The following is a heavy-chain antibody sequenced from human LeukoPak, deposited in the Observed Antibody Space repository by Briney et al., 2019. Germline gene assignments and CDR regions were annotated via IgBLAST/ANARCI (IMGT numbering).Heavy chain of an antibody. Sequence: ASVKVSCKVSGYTLTELSMHWVRQAPGKGLEWMGGFDPEDGETIYAQKFQGRVTITADKSTSTAYMELSSLRSEDTAVYYCARERLYYYGSGSYYNVYYYYYMDVWGKGTTVTVSS. V-gene: IGHV1-24*01. CDR3: ARERLYYYGSGSYYNVYYYYYMDV. D-gene: IGHD3-10*01. J-gene: IGHJ6*03. CDR1: GYTLTELS. CDR2: FDPEDGET.